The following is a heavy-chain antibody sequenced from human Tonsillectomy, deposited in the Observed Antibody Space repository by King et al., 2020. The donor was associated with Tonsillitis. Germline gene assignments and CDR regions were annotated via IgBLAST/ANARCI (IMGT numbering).Heavy chain of an antibody. CDR3: ASGFYDISGYYYDFDY. Sequence: QLVQSGAEVKKPGSSVKVSCKASGGTFNSYAVSWVRQAPGQGLEWMGGIIPIFGTTHPAQKFQGRVTITADESTSTAYMELSSLRSEDTAIYYCASGFYDISGYYYDFDYWGQGTLVTVSS. CDR2: IIPIFGTT. D-gene: IGHD3-22*01. CDR1: GGTFNSYA. J-gene: IGHJ4*02. V-gene: IGHV1-69*12.